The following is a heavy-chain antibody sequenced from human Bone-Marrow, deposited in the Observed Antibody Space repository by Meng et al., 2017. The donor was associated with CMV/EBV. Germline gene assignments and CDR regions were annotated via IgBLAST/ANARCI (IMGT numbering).Heavy chain of an antibody. V-gene: IGHV3-13*01. J-gene: IGHJ4*02. CDR3: AKGHIGSGFVYYFDY. CDR2: IGAAGDT. CDR1: GFTFTSND. D-gene: IGHD3-3*02. Sequence: GESLKISCAASGFTFTSNDMYWVRQAPGKGLEWVSAIGAAGDTYYSGSVKGRFTISRENAKNSLYLQMNSLRAEDMALYYCAKGHIGSGFVYYFDYWGQGTLVTVSS.